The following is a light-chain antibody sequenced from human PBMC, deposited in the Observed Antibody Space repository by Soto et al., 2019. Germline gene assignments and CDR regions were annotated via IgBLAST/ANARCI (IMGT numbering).Light chain of an antibody. J-gene: IGKJ5*01. CDR1: QSVSSSY. CDR3: QQYGSSPPIT. V-gene: IGKV3-20*01. CDR2: GAS. Sequence: EIVLTQSPGTLSLSPGERATLSCRASQSVSSSYLAWYQQKPGQAPRLLISGASSRATGIPDRFSGSGSGTDFTLTISTLEPEDIAVYYCQQYGSSPPITFSQGTRLEIK.